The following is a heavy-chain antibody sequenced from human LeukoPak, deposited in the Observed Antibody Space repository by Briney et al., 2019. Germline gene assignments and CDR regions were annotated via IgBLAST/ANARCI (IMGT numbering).Heavy chain of an antibody. Sequence: PGGSLRLSCAASGFTFSGYAMSWVRQAPGKGLEWVSAITTSGDNAYYVDSAKGRFTMSRDNSKNTLYLQMNSLGADDTAVYYCARDHDNFFDYWGQGTLVSVST. D-gene: IGHD3-9*01. V-gene: IGHV3-23*01. J-gene: IGHJ4*02. CDR2: ITTSGDNA. CDR3: ARDHDNFFDY. CDR1: GFTFSGYA.